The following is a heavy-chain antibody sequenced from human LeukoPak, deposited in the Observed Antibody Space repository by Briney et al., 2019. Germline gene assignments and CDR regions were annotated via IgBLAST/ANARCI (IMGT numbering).Heavy chain of an antibody. D-gene: IGHD2-8*01. J-gene: IGHJ4*02. CDR3: ARLKDDVTKLDY. CDR2: INQDGSQK. CDR1: GFTFSTYW. V-gene: IGHV3-7*01. Sequence: SGGSLRLSCAASGFTFSTYWMSWVRQAPGKGLEWVANINQDGSQKRYVDSVQGRFTISRDNTKKSLFLQMNSLRAEDTAVYYCARLKDDVTKLDYWGQGTLVTVSS.